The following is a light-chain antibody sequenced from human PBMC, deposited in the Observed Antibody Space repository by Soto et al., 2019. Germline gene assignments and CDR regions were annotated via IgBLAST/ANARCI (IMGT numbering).Light chain of an antibody. CDR1: SSDVGGYNY. V-gene: IGLV2-23*01. Sequence: QSALTQPASVSGSPGQSITISCTGTSSDVGGYNYVSWYQQHPGKAPKLMIYEGAKRPSGVSNRFSGSKSGNTASLTISGLQTEDEADYYCCSYVGSSTFVFGTGTKLTVL. CDR3: CSYVGSSTFV. J-gene: IGLJ1*01. CDR2: EGA.